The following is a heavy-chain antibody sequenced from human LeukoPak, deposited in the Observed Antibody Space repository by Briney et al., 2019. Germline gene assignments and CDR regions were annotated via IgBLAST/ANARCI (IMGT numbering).Heavy chain of an antibody. CDR3: ARDRGQQIDY. V-gene: IGHV3-23*01. Sequence: GGSLRLSCAASGFTFNSYTMSWVRQAPGKGLEWVSGISGNGGSTYYADFVKGRFTISRDNSKNALYLQMNSLRAEDTAVYYCARDRGQQIDYWGQGTLVTVSS. D-gene: IGHD3-10*01. CDR1: GFTFNSYT. CDR2: ISGNGGST. J-gene: IGHJ4*02.